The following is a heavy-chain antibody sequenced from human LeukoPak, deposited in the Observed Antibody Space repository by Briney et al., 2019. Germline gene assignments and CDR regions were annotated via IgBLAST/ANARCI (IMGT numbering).Heavy chain of an antibody. CDR1: GYSFTGYW. D-gene: IGHD2-21*02. CDR2: IYPGDSDT. J-gene: IGHJ3*02. Sequence: GESLKISCKGSGYSFTGYWIGWVRQMPGKGLEWIGIIYPGDSDTRYSPSFQGQVTISADKSISPAYPQLSSLKASDTAMYYCARLAYCGGDCYSPLGAFDIWGQGTMVTVSS. V-gene: IGHV5-51*01. CDR3: ARLAYCGGDCYSPLGAFDI.